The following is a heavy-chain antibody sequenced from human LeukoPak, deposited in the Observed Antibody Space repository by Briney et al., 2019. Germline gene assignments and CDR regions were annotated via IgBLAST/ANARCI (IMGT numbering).Heavy chain of an antibody. D-gene: IGHD6-19*01. Sequence: SETLSLTCTVSGGSISSSSYYWGWIRQPPGKGLEWIGSIYYSGSTYYNPSLKSRVTISVDTSKNQFSLKLSSVTAADTAVYYCATRIYRSGWYRVFDIWGQGTMVTVSS. CDR2: IYYSGST. CDR3: ATRIYRSGWYRVFDI. V-gene: IGHV4-39*01. J-gene: IGHJ3*02. CDR1: GGSISSSSYY.